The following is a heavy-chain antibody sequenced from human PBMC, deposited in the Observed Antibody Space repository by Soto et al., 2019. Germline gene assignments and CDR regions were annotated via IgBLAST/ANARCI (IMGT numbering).Heavy chain of an antibody. CDR1: GFSLSNAGLG. D-gene: IGHD6-13*01. V-gene: IGHV2-26*04. Sequence: QVTVKESGPVLVKPTETLTLTCTVSGFSLSNAGLGVSWIRQPPGKALEWLAYIFSNDEKSYSTSLKSRLTISKDTSKSQVVLTRTNMDPVDTATYYCASTYSTSWYWFDPWGQGTLVTVSS. J-gene: IGHJ5*02. CDR3: ASTYSTSWYWFDP. CDR2: IFSNDEK.